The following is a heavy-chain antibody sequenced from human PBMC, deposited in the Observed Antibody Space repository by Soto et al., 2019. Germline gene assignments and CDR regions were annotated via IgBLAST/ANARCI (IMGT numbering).Heavy chain of an antibody. Sequence: GGSLRLSCAASGFTFSRYSMNWVRQAPGKGLEWISYITSDSSTIYYADSVKGRFTISRDNAKNSLFLQMNSLRDEDTAMYYCARENGRAGSFDPWGQGTLVTVSS. J-gene: IGHJ5*01. D-gene: IGHD1-1*01. V-gene: IGHV3-48*02. CDR3: ARENGRAGSFDP. CDR1: GFTFSRYS. CDR2: ITSDSSTI.